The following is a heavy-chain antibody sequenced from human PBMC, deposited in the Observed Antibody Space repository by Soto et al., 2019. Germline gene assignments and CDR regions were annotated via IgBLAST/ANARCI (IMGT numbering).Heavy chain of an antibody. CDR1: GGTFSSYT. V-gene: IGHV1-69*02. D-gene: IGHD3-10*01. CDR2: IIPILGIA. J-gene: IGHJ5*02. CDR3: ASGPYGSGSYYEPWLSWFDP. Sequence: VQLVQSGAEVKKPGSSVKVSCKASGGTFSSYTISWVRQAPGLGLEWMGRIIPILGIANYAQKFQGRVTNTADKSTSTAYMELSSLRSEDTAVYYCASGPYGSGSYYEPWLSWFDPWGQGTLVTVSS.